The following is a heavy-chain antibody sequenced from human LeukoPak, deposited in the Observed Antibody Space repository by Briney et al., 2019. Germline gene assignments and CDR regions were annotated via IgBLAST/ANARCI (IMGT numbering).Heavy chain of an antibody. CDR1: GFTFNSYA. J-gene: IGHJ4*02. V-gene: IGHV3-53*01. CDR2: IYSGGTT. Sequence: GGSLRLFCAASGFTFNSYAMDWVRQAPGKGLEWVSVIYSGGTTYYADSVKGRFTISRDNSKNTLYLQMDSLRAEDTAVYYCARGLVGAYFDYWGQGTLVTVSS. D-gene: IGHD1-26*01. CDR3: ARGLVGAYFDY.